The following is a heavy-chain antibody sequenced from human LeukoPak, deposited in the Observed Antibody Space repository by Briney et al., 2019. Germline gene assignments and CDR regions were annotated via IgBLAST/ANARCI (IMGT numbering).Heavy chain of an antibody. CDR2: INHSGST. CDR3: ARGVQNSDLDY. Sequence: SETLSLTCAVYGGSLSGYYWSWIRQPPGKGLEWIGEINHSGSTNYNPSLKSRVTISVDTSKNQFSLKLSSVTAADTAVYYCARGVQNSDLDYWGQGTLVTVSS. V-gene: IGHV4-34*01. CDR1: GGSLSGYY. J-gene: IGHJ4*02. D-gene: IGHD3-10*01.